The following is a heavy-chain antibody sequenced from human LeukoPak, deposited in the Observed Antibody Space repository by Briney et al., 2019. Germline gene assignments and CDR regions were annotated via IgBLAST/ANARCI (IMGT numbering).Heavy chain of an antibody. J-gene: IGHJ6*02. CDR3: ARVRDCSSTSCPHPPYYYYGMDV. CDR1: GYTFTGYY. Sequence: ASVKVSCKASGYTFTGYYMHWVRQAPGQGLEWMGWINPNSGGTNYAQKFQGRVTMTRDTSISTAYMELSRLRSDDTAVYYCARVRDCSSTSCPHPPYYYYGMDVWGQGTTVTVPS. V-gene: IGHV1-2*02. D-gene: IGHD2-2*01. CDR2: INPNSGGT.